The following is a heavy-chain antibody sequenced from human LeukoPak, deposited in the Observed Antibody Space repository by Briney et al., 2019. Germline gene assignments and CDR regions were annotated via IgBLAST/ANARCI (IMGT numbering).Heavy chain of an antibody. J-gene: IGHJ6*02. D-gene: IGHD6-25*01. V-gene: IGHV4-39*07. Sequence: SETLSLTCSVSGGALNNKNYYWGWIRQPPGKGLEWIGSIYYSGDTKYNASFRSRGTISLVTSKNEFSLTLNSVTAADTAVYYCATFPSGQDYYAYGMDVWGQGTTVTVSS. CDR2: IYYSGDT. CDR3: ATFPSGQDYYAYGMDV. CDR1: GGALNNKNYY.